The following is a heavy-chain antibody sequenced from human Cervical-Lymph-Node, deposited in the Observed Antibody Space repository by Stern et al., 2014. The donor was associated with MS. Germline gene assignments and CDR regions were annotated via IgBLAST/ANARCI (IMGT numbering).Heavy chain of an antibody. J-gene: IGHJ6*02. CDR1: GFTFSDYY. V-gene: IGHV3-11*06. CDR3: VRMAGTVYFYGLDV. D-gene: IGHD6-19*01. CDR2: ITSATSST. Sequence: QVQLMQSGGGLVKPGGSLRLSCAASGFTFSDYYMTWIRQAPGKGLEWVSYITSATSSTNYADSVKGRFTISRDNAKNSLFLQMNSLRAEDTAVYYCVRMAGTVYFYGLDVWGHGTTVTVSS.